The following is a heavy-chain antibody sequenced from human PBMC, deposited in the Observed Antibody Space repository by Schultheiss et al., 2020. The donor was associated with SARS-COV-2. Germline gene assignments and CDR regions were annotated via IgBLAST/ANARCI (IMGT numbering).Heavy chain of an antibody. Sequence: GESLKISCAASGFTFSSYAMSWVRQAPGKGLEWVSAITGSGGNTYYVDSVRGRFTISRDNARNTLYLQMNSLRAEDTAVYYCARDLNNDFWSGYYTKTHNSYYYYGMDVWGQGTTVTVSS. CDR1: GFTFSSYA. D-gene: IGHD3-3*01. J-gene: IGHJ6*02. V-gene: IGHV3-23*01. CDR2: ITGSGGNT. CDR3: ARDLNNDFWSGYYTKTHNSYYYYGMDV.